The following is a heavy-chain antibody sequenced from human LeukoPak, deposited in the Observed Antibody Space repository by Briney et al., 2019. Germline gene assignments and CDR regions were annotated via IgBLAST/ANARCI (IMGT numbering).Heavy chain of an antibody. V-gene: IGHV4-39*01. J-gene: IGHJ4*02. CDR1: GGSNSSSTYY. CDR3: SRRLRDRVDY. Sequence: PSETLSLTRTVSGGSNSSSTYYWGWIRQPPGKGLEWIGSIYYSGNTYYNPSLKSRVTISVDTSKNQFSLKLSSVTAADTAVYYCSRRLRDRVDYWGQGTLVTVSS. D-gene: IGHD5-12*01. CDR2: IYYSGNT.